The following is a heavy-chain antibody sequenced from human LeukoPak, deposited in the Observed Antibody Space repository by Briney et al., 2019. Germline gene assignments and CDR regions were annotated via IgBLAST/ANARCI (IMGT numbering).Heavy chain of an antibody. CDR3: ASSYYYDSSGSIGYFDY. D-gene: IGHD3-22*01. J-gene: IGHJ4*02. CDR1: GGSISSSSYY. Sequence: KTSETLSLTCTVSGGSISSSSYYWGWIRQPPGKGLEWIGSIYYSGSTYYNPSLKSRVTISVDTSKNQFSLKLSSVTAADTAVYYCASSYYYDSSGSIGYFDYWGQGTLVTVSS. V-gene: IGHV4-39*01. CDR2: IYYSGST.